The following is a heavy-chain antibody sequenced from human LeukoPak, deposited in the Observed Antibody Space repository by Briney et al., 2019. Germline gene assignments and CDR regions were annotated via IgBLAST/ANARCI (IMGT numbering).Heavy chain of an antibody. V-gene: IGHV3-30*03. CDR3: TTADHGSGSYSSDGTDYGMDV. CDR1: GFTFSDYG. CDR2: ISYDGGNK. D-gene: IGHD3-10*01. J-gene: IGHJ6*02. Sequence: PGGSLRLSCAASGFTFSDYGMHWVRQAPGKGLEWVALISYDGGNKFYADSVRDRFTISRDNSKNTLFLQMNSLRIEDTAVYYCTTADHGSGSYSSDGTDYGMDVWGQGTTVTVSS.